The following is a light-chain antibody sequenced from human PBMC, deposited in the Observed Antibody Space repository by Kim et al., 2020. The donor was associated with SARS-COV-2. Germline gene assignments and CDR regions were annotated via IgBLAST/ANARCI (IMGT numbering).Light chain of an antibody. CDR2: GKN. V-gene: IGLV3-19*01. Sequence: SSELTQDPAVSVALGQAVRITCQGDSLRRFYASWYQQRPGQAPRLVIYGKNSRPSGIPDRFSGSTSGNTAVLTITGAQAEDEADYYCNSRDSSDNHRDVF. J-gene: IGLJ1*01. CDR1: SLRRFY. CDR3: NSRDSSDNHRDV.